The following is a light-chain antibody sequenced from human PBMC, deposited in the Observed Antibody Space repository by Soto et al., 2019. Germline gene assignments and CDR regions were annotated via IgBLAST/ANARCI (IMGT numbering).Light chain of an antibody. J-gene: IGKJ5*01. CDR2: GAS. V-gene: IGKV3-20*01. CDR1: QSVSSSY. Sequence: IVLTQSPGTLSLSPGERAILSCRASQSVSSSYLAWYQQKPGQAPRLLIYGASSRATGIPDRFSGSGSGTDFTLTINRLEPEDFAVYYCQQYGSSITFGQGTRLEIK. CDR3: QQYGSSIT.